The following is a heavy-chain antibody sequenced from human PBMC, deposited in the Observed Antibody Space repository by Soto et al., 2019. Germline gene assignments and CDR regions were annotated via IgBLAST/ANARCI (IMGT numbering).Heavy chain of an antibody. CDR3: TRLSTTVTSAY. V-gene: IGHV3-73*01. CDR2: IRSKANSYAT. D-gene: IGHD4-17*01. CDR1: GFTFSGSA. Sequence: LRLSCAASGFTFSGSAMHWVRQASGKGLEWVGRIRSKANSYATAYAASVKGRFTISRDDSKNTAYLQMNSLKTEDTAVYYCTRLSTTVTSAYWGQGTLVTVST. J-gene: IGHJ4*02.